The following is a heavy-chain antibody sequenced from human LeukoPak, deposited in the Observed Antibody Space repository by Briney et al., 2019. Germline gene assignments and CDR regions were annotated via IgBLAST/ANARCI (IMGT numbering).Heavy chain of an antibody. D-gene: IGHD5-24*01. V-gene: IGHV1-18*01. CDR2: ISAYNGNT. J-gene: IGHJ5*02. Sequence: ASVKVSCKASGYTFTSYGISWVRQAPGQGLEWMGWISAYNGNTNYAQKLQGRVTMTTDTSTSTAYMELRSLRSEDTDVYYCARDNSVRDEAWWFNPWGQGTLVTVSS. CDR3: ARDNSVRDEAWWFNP. CDR1: GYTFTSYG.